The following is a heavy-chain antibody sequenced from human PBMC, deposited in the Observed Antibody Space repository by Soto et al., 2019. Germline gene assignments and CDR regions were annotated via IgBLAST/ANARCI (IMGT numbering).Heavy chain of an antibody. CDR2: IDPSDSYT. CDR3: ARQGGGGHYDSSGYYY. Sequence: GESLKISCKGSGYSFTSYWISWVRQMPGKGLEWMGRIDPSDSYTNYSPSFQGHVTISADKSISTAYLQWSSLKASDTAMYYCARQGGGGHYDSSGYYYWGQGTLVTVSS. V-gene: IGHV5-10-1*01. D-gene: IGHD3-22*01. CDR1: GYSFTSYW. J-gene: IGHJ4*02.